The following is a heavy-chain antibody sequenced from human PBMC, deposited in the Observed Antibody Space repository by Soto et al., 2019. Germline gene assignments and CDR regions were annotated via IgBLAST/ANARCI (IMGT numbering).Heavy chain of an antibody. J-gene: IGHJ6*02. V-gene: IGHV1-18*04. CDR3: ARLPYGSGSSYYYYYGMDV. D-gene: IGHD3-10*01. Sequence: SVKVCLKGSGYTFTSYGISWVRQAPGQGLEWMGWISAYNGNTNYAQKLQGRVTMTTDTSTSTAYMELRSLRSDDTAVYYCARLPYGSGSSYYYYYGMDVWGQGTTVTVSS. CDR1: GYTFTSYG. CDR2: ISAYNGNT.